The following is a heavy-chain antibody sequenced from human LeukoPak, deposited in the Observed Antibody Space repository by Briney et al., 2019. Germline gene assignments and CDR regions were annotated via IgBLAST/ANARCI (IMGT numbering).Heavy chain of an antibody. J-gene: IGHJ4*02. D-gene: IGHD2-21*02. CDR3: ARGGPYCGGDCQSD. Sequence: ASVKVSCKASGGTFSSYAISWVRQAPGQGLEWMGGIVPIFGTANYAQKFQGRVTITADESTSTAYMELSSLRSEDTAVYYCARGGPYCGGDCQSDWGQGTLVTVSS. CDR1: GGTFSSYA. CDR2: IVPIFGTA. V-gene: IGHV1-69*13.